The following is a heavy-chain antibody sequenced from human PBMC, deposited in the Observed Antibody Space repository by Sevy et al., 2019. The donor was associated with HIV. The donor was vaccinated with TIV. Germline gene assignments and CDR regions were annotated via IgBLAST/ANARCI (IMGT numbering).Heavy chain of an antibody. Sequence: SETLSLTCTVSGGSITSLYWNWIRQPPGKGLEWIANIFYNGHINYNPSLKSRVTLSLDTSKNQFSLRLGSVTAADTAMYYCAGENAWGRGYSWGQGTLVTVSS. D-gene: IGHD1-26*01. CDR2: IFYNGHI. CDR3: AGENAWGRGYS. V-gene: IGHV4-59*08. CDR1: GGSITSLY. J-gene: IGHJ4*02.